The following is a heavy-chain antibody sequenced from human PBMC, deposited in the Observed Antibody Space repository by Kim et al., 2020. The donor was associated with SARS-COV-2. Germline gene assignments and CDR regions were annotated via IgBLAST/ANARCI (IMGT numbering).Heavy chain of an antibody. J-gene: IGHJ3*02. CDR3: ASFQWLVHQADAFDI. CDR1: GFTFSSYS. CDR2: ISSSSSYI. D-gene: IGHD6-19*01. Sequence: GGSLRLSCAASGFTFSSYSMNWVRQAPGKGLEWVSSISSSSSYIYYADSVKGRFTISRDNAKNSLYLQMNSLRAEDTAVYYCASFQWLVHQADAFDIWGQGTMVTVSS. V-gene: IGHV3-21*01.